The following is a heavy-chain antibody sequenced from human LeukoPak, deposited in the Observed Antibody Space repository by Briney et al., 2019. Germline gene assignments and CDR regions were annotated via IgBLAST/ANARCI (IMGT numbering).Heavy chain of an antibody. J-gene: IGHJ4*02. D-gene: IGHD6-19*01. V-gene: IGHV3-30-3*01. CDR1: GFTFSSYA. CDR3: ARAGSEQWLVGPIDY. Sequence: GGSLRLSCAASGFTFSSYAMHWVRQAPGKGLEWVAVISYDGSNKYYADSVKGRFTISRDNSKNTLYLQMNSLRAEDTAVYYCARAGSEQWLVGPIDYWGQGTLVTVSS. CDR2: ISYDGSNK.